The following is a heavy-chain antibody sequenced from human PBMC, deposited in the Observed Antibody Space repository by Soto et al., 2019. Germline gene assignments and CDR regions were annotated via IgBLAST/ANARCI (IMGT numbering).Heavy chain of an antibody. J-gene: IGHJ4*02. D-gene: IGHD6-19*01. CDR3: ARDRVAGTTGAGY. V-gene: IGHV4-4*02. CDR2: IYNSGST. CDR1: GGSISSSNW. Sequence: QVQLQESGPGLVKPSGTLSLTCAVSGGSISSSNWWSWVRQPPGKGLEWIGEIYNSGSTNYNPSLTSRVTISVDKSKNQFSLKLSSVTAADTAVYYCARDRVAGTTGAGYWGQGTLVTVSS.